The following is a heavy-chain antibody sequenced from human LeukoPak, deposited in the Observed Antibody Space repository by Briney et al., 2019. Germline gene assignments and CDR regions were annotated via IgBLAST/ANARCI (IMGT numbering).Heavy chain of an antibody. CDR2: FYTSANA. J-gene: IGHJ6*03. CDR3: ARGLRDEERHYGYYYMDV. D-gene: IGHD3-22*01. CDR1: GDSVSGYY. V-gene: IGHV4-4*09. Sequence: SDTLSLTCTVSGDSVSGYYGSWIRQPPGKGLEWIGYFYTSANANYNPSLKSRVTMSVDTSKNQFSLKLTSVTAADTAVYYCARGLRDEERHYGYYYMDVWGKGTTVAVSS.